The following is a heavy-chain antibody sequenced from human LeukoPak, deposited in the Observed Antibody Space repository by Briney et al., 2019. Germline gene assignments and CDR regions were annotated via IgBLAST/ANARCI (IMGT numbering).Heavy chain of an antibody. J-gene: IGHJ4*02. CDR1: TGSINSYY. CDR2: IYTTGHA. D-gene: IGHD5-18*01. CDR3: ARHGYTASRFFLDY. Sequence: PSETLSLTCTVSTGSINSYYWGWVRQPAGRGLERIGRIYTTGHADYDPSLQSRVTMSVDTSQKQFSLNLKSVTAADTATYFCARHGYTASRFFLDYWRQGIPVTVSS. V-gene: IGHV4-4*07.